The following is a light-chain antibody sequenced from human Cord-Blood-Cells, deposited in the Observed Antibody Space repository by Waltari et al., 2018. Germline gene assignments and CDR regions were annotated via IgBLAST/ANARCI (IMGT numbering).Light chain of an antibody. CDR1: SRDVCGYTY. J-gene: IGLJ2*01. Sequence: QSALTHPPSASGSLGQPVTLLCTGTSRDVCGYTYVARYQHHPGKVPKLMIYEVSKWPSVVPDHFSGSKSGNTASLTAAGLQAEYEADYYCSSYAGSNNFVVFGGGTKLTVL. V-gene: IGLV2-8*01. CDR2: EVS. CDR3: SSYAGSNNFVV.